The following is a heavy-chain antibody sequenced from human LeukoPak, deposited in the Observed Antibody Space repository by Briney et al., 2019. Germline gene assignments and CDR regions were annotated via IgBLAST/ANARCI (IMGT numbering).Heavy chain of an antibody. CDR2: INPNSGGT. D-gene: IGHD3-22*01. V-gene: IGHV1-2*06. CDR3: ARNEGKYYYDSSGYYQNWFDP. J-gene: IGHJ5*02. Sequence: ASVKVSCKASGYTFTGYYMHWVRQAPGQGLEWMGRINPNSGGTNYAQKFQGRVTMTRGTSISTAYMELSRLRSDDTAVYYCARNEGKYYYDSSGYYQNWFDPWGQGTLVTVSS. CDR1: GYTFTGYY.